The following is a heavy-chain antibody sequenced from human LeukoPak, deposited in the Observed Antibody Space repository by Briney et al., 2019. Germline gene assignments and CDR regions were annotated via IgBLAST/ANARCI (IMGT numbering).Heavy chain of an antibody. CDR3: ARGDSSGYYSY. Sequence: GASVKVSCKASGYTFATSAISWVRQAPGQGLEWMGWIGAYNGNTKYVEKFQDRVTMTTETSTSTAYMELRSLRSDDTAVYYCARGDSSGYYSYWGQGTLVTVSS. V-gene: IGHV1-18*01. J-gene: IGHJ4*02. D-gene: IGHD3-22*01. CDR1: GYTFATSA. CDR2: IGAYNGNT.